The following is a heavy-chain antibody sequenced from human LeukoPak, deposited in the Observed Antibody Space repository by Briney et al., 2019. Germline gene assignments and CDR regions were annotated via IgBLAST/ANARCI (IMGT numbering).Heavy chain of an antibody. D-gene: IGHD3-22*01. J-gene: IGHJ4*02. V-gene: IGHV1-2*02. CDR3: ARFHYYDSSGYYGRNYFDY. CDR1: GYTFSDHY. CDR2: INPNSGGT. Sequence: ASVKVSCKASGYTFSDHYIHWVRQAPGQGLEWMGWINPNSGGTKYAQKFQGRVTMTRDTSISTAYMELSRLRSDDTAVYYCARFHYYDSSGYYGRNYFDYWGQGTLVTVSS.